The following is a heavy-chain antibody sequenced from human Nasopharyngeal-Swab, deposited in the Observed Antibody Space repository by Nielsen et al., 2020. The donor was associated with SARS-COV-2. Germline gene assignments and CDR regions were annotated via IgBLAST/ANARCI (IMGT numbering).Heavy chain of an antibody. CDR3: ARLSWPDSSSFKQPPALDY. J-gene: IGHJ4*02. CDR2: IYPGGSDT. CDR1: GYSFTSYW. Sequence: GESLKISCKGSGYSFTSYWIGWVRQTPGKGLEWMGIIYPGGSDTRYTPSFQGQVTISADKSISTAYLQWSSLKASDTAMYYCARLSWPDSSSFKQPPALDYWGQGTLVTVSS. D-gene: IGHD6-13*01. V-gene: IGHV5-51*01.